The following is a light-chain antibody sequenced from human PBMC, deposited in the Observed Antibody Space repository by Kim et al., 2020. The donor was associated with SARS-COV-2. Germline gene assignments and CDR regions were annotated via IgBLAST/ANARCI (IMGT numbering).Light chain of an antibody. Sequence: EIVLTQSPGTLSLSPGERATLSCRASQSVSSYFLAWYQQKPGQAPRLLIYGASNRATGIPDRFSGSGSGTDFTLTISRLEPEDFAVYYCLQYGSSRGTFGQGTKLEI. V-gene: IGKV3-20*01. J-gene: IGKJ2*01. CDR3: LQYGSSRGT. CDR1: QSVSSYF. CDR2: GAS.